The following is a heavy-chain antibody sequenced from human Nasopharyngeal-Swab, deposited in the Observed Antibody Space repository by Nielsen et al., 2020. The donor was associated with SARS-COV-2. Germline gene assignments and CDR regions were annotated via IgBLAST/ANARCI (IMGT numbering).Heavy chain of an antibody. Sequence: SETLSLTCTVSGGSISSSSYYWSWIRQPAGKGLEWIGRIYISGSTNYNPSLKSRVTMSVDTSKNQFSLKLSSVTAADTAVYYCARDRIQWLGEWYFDLWGRGTLVTVSS. CDR3: ARDRIQWLGEWYFDL. J-gene: IGHJ2*01. D-gene: IGHD6-19*01. V-gene: IGHV4-61*02. CDR1: GGSISSSSYY. CDR2: IYISGST.